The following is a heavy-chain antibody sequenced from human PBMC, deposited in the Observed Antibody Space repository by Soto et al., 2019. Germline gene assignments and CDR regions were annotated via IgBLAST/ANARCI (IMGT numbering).Heavy chain of an antibody. D-gene: IGHD3-22*01. J-gene: IGHJ6*02. CDR1: GFTVNSHV. CDR2: TSGTGDGT. V-gene: IGHV3-23*01. Sequence: GGSLRLSCAASGFTVNSHVMSWVRQAPGKGLEWVSSTSGTGDGTYYGDSVKGRFTISRDSSSSTVYLEMKNLRGEDTAVYFCTRSRGFVGMDVWGQGTTVTVSS. CDR3: TRSRGFVGMDV.